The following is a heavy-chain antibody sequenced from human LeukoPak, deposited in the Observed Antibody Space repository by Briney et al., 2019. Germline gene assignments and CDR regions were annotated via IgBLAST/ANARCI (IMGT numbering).Heavy chain of an antibody. J-gene: IGHJ4*02. D-gene: IGHD3-10*01. CDR2: INPDSGGT. CDR1: GYTFTSYY. Sequence: GASVKVSCMASGYTFTSYYMHWVRQAPGQGLEWMGWINPDSGGTNYAQKFQGRVTMTRDTSISTAYMELSRLRSDDTAIDYCARDYASLGSGDFDYWGQGTLVTVSS. V-gene: IGHV1-2*02. CDR3: ARDYASLGSGDFDY.